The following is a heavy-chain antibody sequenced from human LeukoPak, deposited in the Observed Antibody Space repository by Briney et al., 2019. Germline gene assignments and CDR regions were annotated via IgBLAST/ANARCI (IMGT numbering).Heavy chain of an antibody. V-gene: IGHV3-7*01. CDR2: IKQDGSEK. CDR1: GFTSGTYW. CDR3: TRRGGNTARGMDV. Sequence: PGGSLRLSCAASGFTSGTYWMSWVRQAPGKGLEWLANIKQDGSEKNYVDSVKGRFTISRDNAKNSLYLQMNSLRAEDTAVYYCTRRGGNTARGMDVWGQGTTATVSS. D-gene: IGHD3-16*01. J-gene: IGHJ6*02.